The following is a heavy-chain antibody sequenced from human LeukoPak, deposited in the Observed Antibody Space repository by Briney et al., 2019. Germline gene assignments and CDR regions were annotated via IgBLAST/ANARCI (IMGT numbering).Heavy chain of an antibody. V-gene: IGHV3-23*01. J-gene: IGHJ4*02. CDR1: GFTFSSYA. D-gene: IGHD3-10*01. CDR3: AREERGRYSLYF. Sequence: GGSLRLSCAASGFTFSSYAMTWVRQAPGKGLEGVSLINDSGGSTYYADSVKGRFTISRDNSKNMLYLQMNRLRAEGTAVYYCAREERGRYSLYFWGQGNLVTLSP. CDR2: INDSGGST.